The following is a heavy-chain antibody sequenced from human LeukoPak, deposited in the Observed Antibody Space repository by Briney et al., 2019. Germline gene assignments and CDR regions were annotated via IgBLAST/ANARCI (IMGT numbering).Heavy chain of an antibody. CDR3: ARVPLPEQHVDY. V-gene: IGHV4-61*02. CDR1: GGSISSGSYY. D-gene: IGHD6-13*01. CDR2: IYTSGST. Sequence: SETLSLTCTVSGGSISSGSYYWSWIRQPAGKGLEWIGRIYTSGSTNYNPSLKSRVTISVDTSKNQFSLKLSSVTAADTAVYYYARVPLPEQHVDYWGQGTLVTVSP. J-gene: IGHJ4*02.